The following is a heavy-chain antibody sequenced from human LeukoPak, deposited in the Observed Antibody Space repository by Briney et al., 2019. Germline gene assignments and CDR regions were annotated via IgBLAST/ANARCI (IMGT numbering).Heavy chain of an antibody. D-gene: IGHD1-1*01. Sequence: PGGSLRLSCAASGFTFSSYSMNWVRQAPGKGLEWVSSISSSSSYIYYADSVKGRFTISRDNAKNSLYLQMNSLRAEDTAVYYCARDHNWNSIGYYFDYCGQGTLVTVSS. CDR1: GFTFSSYS. J-gene: IGHJ4*02. CDR3: ARDHNWNSIGYYFDY. V-gene: IGHV3-21*01. CDR2: ISSSSSYI.